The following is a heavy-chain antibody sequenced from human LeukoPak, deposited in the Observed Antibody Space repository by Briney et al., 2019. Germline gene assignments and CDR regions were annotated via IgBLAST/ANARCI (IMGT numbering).Heavy chain of an antibody. Sequence: PSETLSLTCTVSGGSISSYYWSWIRQPPGKGLEWIGYIYYSGSTNYNPSLKSRVTISVDTSKNQFSLKLNSVTAADTAVYYCARDSSYCGGDCYSFDYWGQGTLVTVSS. V-gene: IGHV4-59*01. D-gene: IGHD2-21*02. CDR3: ARDSSYCGGDCYSFDY. CDR1: GGSISSYY. CDR2: IYYSGST. J-gene: IGHJ4*02.